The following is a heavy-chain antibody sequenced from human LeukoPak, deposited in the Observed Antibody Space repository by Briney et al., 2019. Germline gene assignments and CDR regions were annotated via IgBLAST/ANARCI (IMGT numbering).Heavy chain of an antibody. Sequence: PSETLSLTRTVSGGSISSYYWSWLRQPPGKGLEWIGYIYYSGSTNYNPSLKSRVTISVDTSKNQFSLKLSSVTAADTAVYYCAGGSGYYYVEFDYWGQGTLVTVSS. CDR1: GGSISSYY. CDR2: IYYSGST. CDR3: AGGSGYYYVEFDY. J-gene: IGHJ4*02. V-gene: IGHV4-59*01. D-gene: IGHD3-22*01.